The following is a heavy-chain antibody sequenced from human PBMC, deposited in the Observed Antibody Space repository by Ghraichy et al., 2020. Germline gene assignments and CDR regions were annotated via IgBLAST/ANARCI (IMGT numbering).Heavy chain of an antibody. CDR1: GFTVSSNY. CDR3: EGWELPGAFDI. J-gene: IGHJ3*02. CDR2: IYSGGGT. Sequence: LSLTCAASGFTVSSNYMSWVRQAPGKGLEWVSVIYSGGGTYYADSVKGRFTISRDNSKNTLYLQMNSLRAEDTAVYYCEGWELPGAFDIWGQGTMVTVSS. V-gene: IGHV3-53*01. D-gene: IGHD1-26*01.